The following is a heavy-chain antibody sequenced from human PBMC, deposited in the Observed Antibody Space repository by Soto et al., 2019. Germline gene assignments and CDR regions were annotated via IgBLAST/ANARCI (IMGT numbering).Heavy chain of an antibody. CDR2: VYYRGRS. V-gene: IGHV4-39*01. J-gene: IGHJ4*02. Sequence: PSETLSLTCTVSGGSVSNSNYYWGWIRQSPGKGLEWIGSVYYRGRSYSKSSVKSRVTISVDTSKNQFSLNLNSLTASETAVYFCVSQRTSVLTQAYFDYWGPGALVTVSS. CDR1: GGSVSNSNYY. D-gene: IGHD2-8*01. CDR3: VSQRTSVLTQAYFDY.